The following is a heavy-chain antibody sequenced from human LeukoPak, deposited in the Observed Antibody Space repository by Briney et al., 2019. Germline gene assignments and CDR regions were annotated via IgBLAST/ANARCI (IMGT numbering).Heavy chain of an antibody. CDR2: ISSSSSYI. CDR1: GFTFSSYS. Sequence: GGSLRLSCAASGFTFSSYSMNWVRQAPGKGLEWVSSISSSSSYIYYADSVKGRFTISRDNAKNSLYLQMNSLRAEDTAVYYCARDLGGIAARLLHPRLDYYMDVWGKGTTVTVSS. CDR3: ARDLGGIAARLLHPRLDYYMDV. D-gene: IGHD6-6*01. V-gene: IGHV3-21*01. J-gene: IGHJ6*03.